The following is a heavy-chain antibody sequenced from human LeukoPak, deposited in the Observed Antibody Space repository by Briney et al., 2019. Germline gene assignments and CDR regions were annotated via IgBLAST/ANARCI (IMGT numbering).Heavy chain of an antibody. V-gene: IGHV4-34*01. Sequence: SETLSLTCAVYGGSFSGYYWSWIRQPPGKGLEWTGEINHSGSTNYNPSLKSRVTISVDTSKNQFSLKLSSVTAADTAVYYCASGLVATKYWGQGTLVTVSS. CDR1: GGSFSGYY. CDR3: ASGLVATKY. J-gene: IGHJ4*02. CDR2: INHSGST. D-gene: IGHD5-12*01.